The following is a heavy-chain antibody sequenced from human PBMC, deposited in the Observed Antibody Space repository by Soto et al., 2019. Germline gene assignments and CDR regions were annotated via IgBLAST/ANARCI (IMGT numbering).Heavy chain of an antibody. V-gene: IGHV1-2*02. CDR3: ARDITGFLGMDV. Sequence: EASVKVSCKASGYTFTGYYMHWVRQAPGQGLEWMGLINPNSGGTNYAQKFQGRVTMTRDTSISTAYMELSRLRSDDTAVYYCARDITGFLGMDVWGQGTTVTVSS. CDR2: INPNSGGT. D-gene: IGHD1-20*01. CDR1: GYTFTGYY. J-gene: IGHJ6*02.